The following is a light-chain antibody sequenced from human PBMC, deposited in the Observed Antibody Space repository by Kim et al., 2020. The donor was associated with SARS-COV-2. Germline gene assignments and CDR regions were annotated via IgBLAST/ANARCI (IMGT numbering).Light chain of an antibody. V-gene: IGKV1-39*01. CDR2: GAS. J-gene: IGKJ1*01. CDR1: QNIDNY. Sequence: VGDIVTITCRTSQNIDNYLNWYQLKPGKAPKLLIFGASKLHSGVPSRFSGSGSGTQFTLTISSLQPEDFASYYCQKSYISPRTFGQGTKVDIK. CDR3: QKSYISPRT.